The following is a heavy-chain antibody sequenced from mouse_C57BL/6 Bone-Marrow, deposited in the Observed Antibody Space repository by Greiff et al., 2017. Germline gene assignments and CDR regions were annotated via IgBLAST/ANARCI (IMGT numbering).Heavy chain of an antibody. D-gene: IGHD1-1*02. CDR1: EYEFPSHD. V-gene: IGHV5-2*01. CDR3: AKSDYYGRWSWYFDV. J-gene: IGHJ1*03. Sequence: EVMLVESGGGLVQPGESLKLSCESNEYEFPSHDMSWVRKTPEKRLELVAAINSDGGSTYYPDTMQSRFIISRDNTKKTLYLHMSSLRSEDTALXYCAKSDYYGRWSWYFDVWGTGTTVTVSS. CDR2: INSDGGST.